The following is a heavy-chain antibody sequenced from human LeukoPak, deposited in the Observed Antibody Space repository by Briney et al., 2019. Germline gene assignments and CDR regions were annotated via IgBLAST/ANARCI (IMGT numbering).Heavy chain of an antibody. J-gene: IGHJ4*02. CDR1: RFTFDDYA. CDR2: ISWNSGSI. V-gene: IGHV3-9*03. D-gene: IGHD6-19*01. Sequence: GRSLGLSCAVSRFTFDDYAMHWVRQAPGKGLEWVSGISWNSGSIDYADSVKGRFTISRDNAKNSLYLQMNSLRAEDMALYYCAKESSSGYYFDYWGQGTLVTVSS. CDR3: AKESSSGYYFDY.